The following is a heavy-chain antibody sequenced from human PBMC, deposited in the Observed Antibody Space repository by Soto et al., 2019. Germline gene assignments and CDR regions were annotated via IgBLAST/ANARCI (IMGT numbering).Heavy chain of an antibody. CDR3: AREEVSGPPGYGMDV. V-gene: IGHV1-69*12. CDR1: GGTLTRYS. J-gene: IGHJ6*02. Sequence: QVQLVQSGAEVRKPGSSVTVSCTFSGGTLTRYSINWVRQAPGQGLEWMGGSIPIFGTAIYAQKFQGRVTITADESTNSAYMELSSLTSEDTAVYYCAREEVSGPPGYGMDVWGQGTTLTVSS. CDR2: SIPIFGTA. D-gene: IGHD7-27*01.